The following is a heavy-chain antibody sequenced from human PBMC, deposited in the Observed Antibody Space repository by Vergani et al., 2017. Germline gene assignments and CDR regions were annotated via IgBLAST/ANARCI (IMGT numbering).Heavy chain of an antibody. Sequence: EVQLVESGGGLVKPGGSLRLSCAASGFTFSSYSMNWVRQAPGKGLEWVSSISSSGSTIYYADSVKGRFTISRDNAKNSLYLQMNSLRAEDTAVYYCAREEGSGWYYFDYWGQGTLVTVSS. CDR2: ISSSGSTI. J-gene: IGHJ4*02. D-gene: IGHD6-19*01. V-gene: IGHV3-21*01. CDR3: AREEGSGWYYFDY. CDR1: GFTFSSYS.